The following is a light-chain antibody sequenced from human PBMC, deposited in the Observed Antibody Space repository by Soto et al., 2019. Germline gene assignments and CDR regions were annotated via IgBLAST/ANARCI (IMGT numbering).Light chain of an antibody. CDR1: QSVSSN. CDR3: PQYNNWPPET. V-gene: IGKV3-15*01. CDR2: GAS. Sequence: EIVMTQSPATLSVSPGERATLSCRASQSVSSNLAWYQQKPGQAPRLLIYGASTRATGIPARFSGSGSGTEFNLTISSLQSEDFAVYYCPQYNNWPPETFGQGTKVEIK. J-gene: IGKJ1*01.